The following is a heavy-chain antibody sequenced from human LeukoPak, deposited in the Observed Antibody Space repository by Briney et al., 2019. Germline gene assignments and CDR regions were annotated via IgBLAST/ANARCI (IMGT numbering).Heavy chain of an antibody. Sequence: GASVKVSCKASGYTFTSYDINWVRHAPGQGLEWMGWMNPNSGNTGYAQKFQGRDTITRNTSISTAYMELSSLRSEDTAVYYCARPGGTTVTTFFSRHLLYGMDVWGQGTTVTVSS. D-gene: IGHD4-17*01. J-gene: IGHJ6*02. CDR3: ARPGGTTVTTFFSRHLLYGMDV. CDR1: GYTFTSYD. CDR2: MNPNSGNT. V-gene: IGHV1-8*01.